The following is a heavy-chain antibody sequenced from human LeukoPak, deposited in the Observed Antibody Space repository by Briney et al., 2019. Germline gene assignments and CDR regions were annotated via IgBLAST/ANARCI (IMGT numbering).Heavy chain of an antibody. J-gene: IGHJ3*02. CDR2: ISSSSSYI. D-gene: IGHD2-15*01. CDR3: ARVEVVVVAAIPSAFDI. V-gene: IGHV3-21*01. Sequence: GGSLRLSCVASGFNLRSHEMNWVRQAPGKGLEWVSSISSSSSYIYYADSVKGRFTISRDNAKNSLYLQMNSLRAEDTAVYYCARVEVVVVAAIPSAFDIWGQGTMVTVSS. CDR1: GFNLRSHE.